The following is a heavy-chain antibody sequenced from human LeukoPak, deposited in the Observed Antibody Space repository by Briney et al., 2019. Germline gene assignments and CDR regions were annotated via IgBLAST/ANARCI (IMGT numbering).Heavy chain of an antibody. CDR1: GFTFDNYA. D-gene: IGHD3-22*01. CDR3: AKAGGYYDSSGYFY. J-gene: IGHJ4*02. CDR2: ISGDGGST. Sequence: GGSLRLSCAASGFTFDNYAIHWVRQAPGKGLEWVSLISGDGGSTYYADSMKGRFTISRDNSKNTLYLQMNSLRAEDTAVYYCAKAGGYYDSSGYFYWGQGTLVTVSS. V-gene: IGHV3-43*02.